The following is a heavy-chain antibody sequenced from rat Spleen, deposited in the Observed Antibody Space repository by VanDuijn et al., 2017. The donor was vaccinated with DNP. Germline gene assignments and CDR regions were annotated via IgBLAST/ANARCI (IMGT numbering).Heavy chain of an antibody. V-gene: IGHV5-29*01. D-gene: IGHD1-11*01. Sequence: EVLLVESDGGLVQPGRSLKLSCAVSGFTFSDYYMAWVRQAPAKGLEWVATISYNGGTTYYPDSVKGRFTISRDNAKSTLYLQMNSLRSEDTATYYCLRRSAEGISWFAYWGQGTLVTVSS. CDR2: ISYNGGTT. J-gene: IGHJ3*01. CDR3: LRRSAEGISWFAY. CDR1: GFTFSDYY.